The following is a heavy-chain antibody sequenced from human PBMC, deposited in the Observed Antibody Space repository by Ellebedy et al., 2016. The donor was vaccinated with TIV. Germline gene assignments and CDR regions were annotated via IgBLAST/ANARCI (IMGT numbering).Heavy chain of an antibody. Sequence: GESLKISXAASGFTFSSYAMHWVRQAPGKGLEWVAVISYDGSNKYYADSVKGRFTISRDNSKNTLYLQMNSLRAEDTAVYYCARDYDYLWGDTSGIDYWGQGSLFTVSS. V-gene: IGHV3-30-3*01. CDR2: ISYDGSNK. CDR1: GFTFSSYA. J-gene: IGHJ4*02. CDR3: ARDYDYLWGDTSGIDY. D-gene: IGHD3-16*01.